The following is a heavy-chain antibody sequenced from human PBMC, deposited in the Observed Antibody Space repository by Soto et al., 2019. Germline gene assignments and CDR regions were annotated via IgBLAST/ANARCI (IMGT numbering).Heavy chain of an antibody. Sequence: ASVKVSCKASGYTFSDFDINWLRQAAEQGPEWMGWMNAKSGDTFSAQRLQGKFNMTWDTSLSTAYMEVGSLTSDDAAIYYCARGNPFNYAGFDVWGQGTTVTVSS. CDR2: MNAKSGDT. CDR3: ARGNPFNYAGFDV. CDR1: GYTFSDFD. J-gene: IGHJ6*02. D-gene: IGHD3-16*01. V-gene: IGHV1-8*01.